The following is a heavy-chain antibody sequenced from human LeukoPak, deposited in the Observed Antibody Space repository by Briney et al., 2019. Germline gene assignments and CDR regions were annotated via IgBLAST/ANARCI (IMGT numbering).Heavy chain of an antibody. Sequence: GGSLRLSCEASGFTFSSFAMHWVRQSPGKGLEWVAVISYDGRTKYYADSVKGRFIISRDNSNKSLSLEMNSLRPDDTADFYCAKDESSGYDWPNYFYGLDVWGQGTTVVVSS. CDR2: ISYDGRTK. V-gene: IGHV3-30*04. J-gene: IGHJ6*02. D-gene: IGHD5-12*01. CDR1: GFTFSSFA. CDR3: AKDESSGYDWPNYFYGLDV.